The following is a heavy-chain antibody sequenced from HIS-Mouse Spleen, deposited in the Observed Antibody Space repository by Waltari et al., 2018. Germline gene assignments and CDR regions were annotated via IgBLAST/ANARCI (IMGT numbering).Heavy chain of an antibody. J-gene: IGHJ4*02. Sequence: QVQLVQPGAEVKKPGASVKVSCKASGCTFTGHYMPWGRQAPGQGLEWMGWMNPNSGNTGYAQKFQGRVTMTRNTSISTAYMELSSLRSEDTAVYYCARSRPQIVGATDYWGQGTLVTVSS. CDR3: ARSRPQIVGATDY. CDR2: MNPNSGNT. D-gene: IGHD1-26*01. CDR1: GCTFTGHY. V-gene: IGHV1-8*02.